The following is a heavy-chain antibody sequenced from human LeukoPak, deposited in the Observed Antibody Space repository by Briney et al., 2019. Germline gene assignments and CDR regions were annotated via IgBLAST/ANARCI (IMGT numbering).Heavy chain of an antibody. Sequence: GGSLRLSCAASGFTFSIYGMHWVRQAPGKGLEWVAVVWYDGSNKYYADSVKGRFTISRDNSKNTLYLQMNSLRAEDTAVYYCAKDASSGWPYYFDYWGQGTLVTVSS. J-gene: IGHJ4*02. CDR3: AKDASSGWPYYFDY. D-gene: IGHD6-19*01. CDR1: GFTFSIYG. CDR2: VWYDGSNK. V-gene: IGHV3-33*06.